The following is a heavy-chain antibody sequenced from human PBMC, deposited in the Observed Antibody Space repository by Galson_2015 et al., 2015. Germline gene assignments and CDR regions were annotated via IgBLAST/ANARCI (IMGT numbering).Heavy chain of an antibody. CDR3: AKNDGSYSFDY. J-gene: IGHJ4*02. V-gene: IGHV4-59*01. CDR2: MYDSGNA. Sequence: SETLSLTCTVSGASISSSYWSWIRQPPGKGLEWIGYMYDSGNAIYNPSLKSRVTISGDTSKNQFSLKVTSVTAADTAVYYCAKNDGSYSFDYWGRGTLVTVSS. CDR1: GASISSSY. D-gene: IGHD1-26*01.